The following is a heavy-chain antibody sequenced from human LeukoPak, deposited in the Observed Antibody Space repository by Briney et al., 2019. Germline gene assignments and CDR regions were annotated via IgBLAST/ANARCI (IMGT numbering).Heavy chain of an antibody. CDR2: IYYSGST. Sequence: SETLSLTCTVSGGSISSSSYYWGWIRQPPGKGLEWIGSIYYSGSTYYNPSLKSRVTISVDTSKNQFSLKLSSVTAADTAVYYCTRLPQQRLVRGFDYWGQGTLVTVSS. D-gene: IGHD6-13*01. CDR3: TRLPQQRLVRGFDY. V-gene: IGHV4-39*01. CDR1: GGSISSSSYY. J-gene: IGHJ4*02.